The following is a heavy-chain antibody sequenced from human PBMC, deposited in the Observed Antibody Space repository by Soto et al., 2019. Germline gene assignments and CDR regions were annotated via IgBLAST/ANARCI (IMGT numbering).Heavy chain of an antibody. D-gene: IGHD3-10*01. CDR1: GFTFSSYG. J-gene: IGHJ4*02. Sequence: GGSLRLSCAASGFTFSSYGMHWVRQAPGKGLEWVAVIWYDGSNKYYADSVKGRFTISRDNSKNTLYLQMNSLRAEDTAVYYCARDLSSSSGSIRDYFDYWGQGTLVTVSS. CDR2: IWYDGSNK. V-gene: IGHV3-33*01. CDR3: ARDLSSSSGSIRDYFDY.